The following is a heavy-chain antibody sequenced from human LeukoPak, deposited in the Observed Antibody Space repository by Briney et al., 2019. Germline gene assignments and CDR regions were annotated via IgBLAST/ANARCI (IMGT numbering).Heavy chain of an antibody. D-gene: IGHD6-13*01. V-gene: IGHV3-48*03. J-gene: IGHJ4*02. CDR1: GFTFSSYE. CDR3: ARDTKKQIAAAVDY. Sequence: PGGSLRLSCAASGFTFSSYEMNWVRQAPGKGLEWVSYISSSGSTIYYADSVKGRFTISRDNAKNSLHLQMNSLRAEDTAVYYCARDTKKQIAAAVDYWGQGTLVTVSS. CDR2: ISSSGSTI.